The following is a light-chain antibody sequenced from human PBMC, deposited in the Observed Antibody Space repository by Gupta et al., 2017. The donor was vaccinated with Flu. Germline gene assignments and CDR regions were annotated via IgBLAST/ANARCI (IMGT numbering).Light chain of an antibody. Sequence: SGHTNYAIARHQPHPEKGPRYLMKFNSYGSPTKADGIPDRFSGSSSGAAPNLTISSLQSEDEADYYCQTWGSGIQVFGGGTSLTVL. CDR2: FNSYGSP. CDR1: SGHTNYA. CDR3: QTWGSGIQV. J-gene: IGLJ3*02. V-gene: IGLV4-69*01.